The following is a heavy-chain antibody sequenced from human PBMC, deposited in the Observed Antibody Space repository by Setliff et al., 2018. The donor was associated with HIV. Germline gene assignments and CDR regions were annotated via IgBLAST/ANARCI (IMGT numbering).Heavy chain of an antibody. CDR1: GYTFTSYG. CDR3: AKGAGGYYDQ. Sequence: ASVKVSCKASGYTFTSYGISWVRQAPGQGLEWMGWINPKSGDTNYAQRFQGRVTMARDTSINTAYMELKRLTSDDTALYYCAKGAGGYYDQWSQGTLVTVS. V-gene: IGHV1-2*02. J-gene: IGHJ4*02. D-gene: IGHD2-15*01. CDR2: INPKSGDT.